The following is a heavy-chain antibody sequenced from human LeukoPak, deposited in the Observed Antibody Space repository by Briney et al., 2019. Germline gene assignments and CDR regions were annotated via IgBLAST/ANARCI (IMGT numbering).Heavy chain of an antibody. CDR2: INPNSGGT. V-gene: IGHV1-2*02. J-gene: IGHJ1*01. CDR3: TRGYYDSSDFEYFHH. Sequence: ASVKVSCKASRYTFTGYYMHWVRQAPGQGLEWMGWINPNSGGTNYAQKFQGRVTMTRDTSISTAYMELSRLRSDDTAIYYCTRGYYDSSDFEYFHHWGQGTLVTVSS. CDR1: RYTFTGYY. D-gene: IGHD3-22*01.